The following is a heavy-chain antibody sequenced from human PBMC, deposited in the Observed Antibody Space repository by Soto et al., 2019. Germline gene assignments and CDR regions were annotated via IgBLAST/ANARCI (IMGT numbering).Heavy chain of an antibody. CDR2: ISWNSGSI. CDR3: AKDMYSSSSGGVFDY. CDR1: GFTFDDYA. J-gene: IGHJ4*02. D-gene: IGHD6-6*01. Sequence: EVQLVESGGGLVQPGRSLRLSCAASGFTFDDYAMHWVRQAPGKGLEWVSGISWNSGSIGYADSVKGRFTIARDNPKNSLYLQMNSLRAEDTAVYYCAKDMYSSSSGGVFDYWGQGTLVTVSS. V-gene: IGHV3-9*01.